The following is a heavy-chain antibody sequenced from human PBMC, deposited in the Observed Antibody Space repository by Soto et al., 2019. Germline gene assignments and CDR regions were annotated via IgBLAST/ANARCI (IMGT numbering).Heavy chain of an antibody. J-gene: IGHJ6*02. D-gene: IGHD3-9*01. CDR3: ARSYRYFDWLLESYYYYGMDV. CDR2: IWDDGRNK. CDR1: GFTFSSYG. Sequence: QVQLVESGGGVVQPGRSLRLSCAASGFTFSSYGMHWVRQAPGKGLEWVAVIWDDGRNKYYADSVKGRFTISRDNSKNTLYLQMNSLRAEDTAVYYCARSYRYFDWLLESYYYYGMDVWGQGTTVTVSS. V-gene: IGHV3-33*01.